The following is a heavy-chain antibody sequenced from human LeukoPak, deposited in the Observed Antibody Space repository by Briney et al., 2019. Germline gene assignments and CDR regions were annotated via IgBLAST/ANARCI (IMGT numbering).Heavy chain of an antibody. CDR3: ARSFCSGGSCYSSIPGPAH. D-gene: IGHD2-15*01. Sequence: GGSLRLSCAASGFTFSSYSMNWVRQAPGKGLEWVSYISSSSTIYYADSVKGRFAISRDNAKNSLYLQMNSLRAEDTAVYYCARSFCSGGSCYSSIPGPAHWGQGTLVAVSS. CDR2: ISSSSTI. V-gene: IGHV3-48*01. J-gene: IGHJ4*02. CDR1: GFTFSSYS.